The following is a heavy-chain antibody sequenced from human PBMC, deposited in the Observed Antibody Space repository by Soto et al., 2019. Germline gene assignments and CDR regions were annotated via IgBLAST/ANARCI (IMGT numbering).Heavy chain of an antibody. CDR1: GFTFSNAW. V-gene: IGHV3-15*01. D-gene: IGHD6-13*01. CDR3: TTDTSSWYAFDI. Sequence: GGSLRLSCAASGFTFSNAWMSWVRQAPGKGLEWVGHIKSKTDGGTTDYAAPVKGRFTISRDDSKNTLYLQMNSLKTEDTAVYYCTTDTSSWYAFDIWGQGTMVTVSS. CDR2: IKSKTDGGTT. J-gene: IGHJ3*02.